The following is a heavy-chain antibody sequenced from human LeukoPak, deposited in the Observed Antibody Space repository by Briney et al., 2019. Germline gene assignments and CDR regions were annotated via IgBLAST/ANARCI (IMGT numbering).Heavy chain of an antibody. V-gene: IGHV4-34*01. CDR2: VNDSGGT. D-gene: IGHD5-24*01. CDR1: IDSFTNYY. J-gene: IGHJ4*02. Sequence: PSETLSLTCAVYIDSFTNYYWNWIRQTPGKGLEWIGEVNDSGGTNINPSLRSRVILSVDTSKNQFSLKLSSVTAADTAVYYCARRRMATTKSYFDYWGQGTLVTVSS. CDR3: ARRRMATTKSYFDY.